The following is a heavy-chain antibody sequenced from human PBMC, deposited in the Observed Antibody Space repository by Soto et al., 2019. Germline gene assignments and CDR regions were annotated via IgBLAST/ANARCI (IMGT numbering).Heavy chain of an antibody. J-gene: IGHJ6*02. Sequence: QVQLVQSGTEVKKPGSSVKVSCKASGDTFSSYAINWVRQAPGQGLEWMGGIIPFFDTTNYAQRFQGRVTITADESTSTAYMELRSRRSEDTAVYYGARLDYSQGGGYWYFYGMDVWGQGTTVTVSS. D-gene: IGHD4-4*01. CDR2: IIPFFDTT. V-gene: IGHV1-69*12. CDR1: GDTFSSYA. CDR3: ARLDYSQGGGYWYFYGMDV.